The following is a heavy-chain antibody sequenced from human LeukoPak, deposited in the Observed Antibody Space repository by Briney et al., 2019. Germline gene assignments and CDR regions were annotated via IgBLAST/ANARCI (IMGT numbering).Heavy chain of an antibody. D-gene: IGHD3-10*01. J-gene: IGHJ4*02. CDR3: AWGSGGAFDY. V-gene: IGHV5-10-1*01. Sequence: GESLKISCKGSGYSFTSYWISWVRQMPGKGLEWMGRIDPSDSYTNYSPSFQGHATISADKSISTAYLQWSSLKASDTAMYYCAWGSGGAFDYWGQGTLVTVSS. CDR1: GYSFTSYW. CDR2: IDPSDSYT.